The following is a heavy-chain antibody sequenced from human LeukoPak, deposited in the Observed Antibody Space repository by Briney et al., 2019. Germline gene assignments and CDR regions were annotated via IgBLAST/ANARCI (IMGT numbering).Heavy chain of an antibody. J-gene: IGHJ4*02. CDR2: IYYSGST. CDR1: GYSISSGYY. V-gene: IGHV4-61*01. CDR3: ARVYSSGWNYFDY. Sequence: SETLSLTCTVSGYSISSGYYWSWIRQPPGKGLEWIGYIYYSGSTNYNPSLKSRVTISVDTSKNQFSLKLSSVTAADTAVYYCARVYSSGWNYFDYWGQGTLVTVSS. D-gene: IGHD6-19*01.